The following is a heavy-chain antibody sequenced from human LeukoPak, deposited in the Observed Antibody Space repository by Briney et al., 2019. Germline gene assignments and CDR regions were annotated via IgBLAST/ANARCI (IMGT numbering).Heavy chain of an antibody. V-gene: IGHV3-23*01. Sequence: GGSLRLSCAASGFTFSSYAMSWVRQAPGKGLGWVSGISGSGGSTVYADSVKGRFTISRDSSKNTLFLQMNSLRAEDTAVYYCAKVNSGYWGQGTLVTVSS. CDR1: GFTFSSYA. D-gene: IGHD2-21*01. CDR2: ISGSGGST. CDR3: AKVNSGY. J-gene: IGHJ4*02.